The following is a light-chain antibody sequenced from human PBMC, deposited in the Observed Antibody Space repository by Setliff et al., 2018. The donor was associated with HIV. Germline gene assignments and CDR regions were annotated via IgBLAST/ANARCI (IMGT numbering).Light chain of an antibody. CDR1: SSDVGRYDY. CDR3: SSYTTSSTKNV. J-gene: IGLJ1*01. Sequence: QSALAQPASVSGSPGQSVTISCTGTSSDVGRYDYVSWYPQHPGTAPKLMIYDVTNRPSGVSNRFSGSKSGNTASLTISGLQAGDEADYYCSSYTTSSTKNVFGTGTKGTV. CDR2: DVT. V-gene: IGLV2-14*03.